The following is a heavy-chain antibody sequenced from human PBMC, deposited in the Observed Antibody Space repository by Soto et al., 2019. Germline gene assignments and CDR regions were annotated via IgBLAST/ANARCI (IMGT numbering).Heavy chain of an antibody. CDR1: GYHFAGYL. J-gene: IGHJ6*02. D-gene: IGHD5-12*01. CDR3: ARQSGMDV. Sequence: PGQSLKLSCTTSGYHFAGYLIGWVRQMPGKGLEWLGIIFPGDSDTKYSPSFQGQVIISADKSIRTAYLQWSSLKASDTAIYYCARQSGMDVWGQGTTVTVSS. CDR2: IFPGDSDT. V-gene: IGHV5-51*01.